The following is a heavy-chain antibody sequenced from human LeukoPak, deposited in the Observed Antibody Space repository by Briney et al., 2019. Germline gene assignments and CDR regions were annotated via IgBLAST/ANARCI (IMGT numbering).Heavy chain of an antibody. V-gene: IGHV3-7*01. CDR3: ASERGSYAFDI. CDR1: GFTFSSYW. Sequence: GGSLRLSCAASGFTFSSYWMNWVRQAPGKGLEWVANIKQDGSEQYYVDSVKGRFTVSRDNAKNSLHLQMNSLRAEDTAVYYCASERGSYAFDIWGQGTMVTVSS. CDR2: IKQDGSEQ. D-gene: IGHD1-26*01. J-gene: IGHJ3*02.